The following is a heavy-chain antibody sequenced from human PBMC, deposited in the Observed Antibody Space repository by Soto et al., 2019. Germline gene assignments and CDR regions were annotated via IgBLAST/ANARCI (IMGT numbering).Heavy chain of an antibody. V-gene: IGHV3-9*01. CDR1: GFTFDDYA. D-gene: IGHD2-21*01. J-gene: IGHJ5*02. CDR2: ISWNSGSI. CDR3: ARAGLPYAYDL. Sequence: EVQLVESGGGLVQPGRSLRLSCAASGFTFDDYAMHWVRQAPGKGLEWVSGISWNSGSIGYADSVKGRFTISRDNAKNSLYLQMNSLRAEDTALYYCARAGLPYAYDLWGQGTLVTVSS.